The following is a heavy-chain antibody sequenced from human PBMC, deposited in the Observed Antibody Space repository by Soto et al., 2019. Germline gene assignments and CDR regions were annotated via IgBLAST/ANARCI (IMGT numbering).Heavy chain of an antibody. D-gene: IGHD3-9*01. V-gene: IGHV1-8*01. J-gene: IGHJ4*02. CDR3: ARDILRTDIQDDY. CDR1: GYTFTSYD. CDR2: MNPNSGNT. Sequence: ASVTGSCKASGYTFTSYDISWVRQATGQGLEWMGWMNPNSGNTGYAQKFQGRVTMTRNTSISTAYMELSSLRSEDTAVYYCARDILRTDIQDDYWGQGTLVTVSS.